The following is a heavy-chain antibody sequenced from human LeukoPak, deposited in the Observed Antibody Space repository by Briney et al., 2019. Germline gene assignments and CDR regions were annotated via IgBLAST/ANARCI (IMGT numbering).Heavy chain of an antibody. CDR2: IYYSGST. D-gene: IGHD2-21*02. J-gene: IGHJ3*02. V-gene: IGHV4-30-4*01. CDR3: AREEVVVTAAGGAFDI. Sequence: SQTLSLTCTVSGGSISSGEYYWRWIRQPPVKGLEWIGYIYYSGSTYYNPSLKSRVTISVDTSKYQCSLKLSPVTAADTAVYYCAREEVVVTAAGGAFDIWGQGTMVTVSS. CDR1: GGSISSGEYY.